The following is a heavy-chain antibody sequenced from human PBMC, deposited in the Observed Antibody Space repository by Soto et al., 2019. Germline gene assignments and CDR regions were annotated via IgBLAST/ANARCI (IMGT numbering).Heavy chain of an antibody. CDR1: GYTFTSYY. D-gene: IGHD3-22*01. CDR3: SRNHYYHSSPYYFDY. Sequence: ASVKVSCKASGYTFTSYYMHWVRQAPGQGLEWMGIINPSGGSTSYAQKFQGRVTMTRDTSTSTVYMELSSLRSEDTAVYYCSRNHYYHSSPYYFDYWGQGTLVTVSS. CDR2: INPSGGST. V-gene: IGHV1-46*01. J-gene: IGHJ4*02.